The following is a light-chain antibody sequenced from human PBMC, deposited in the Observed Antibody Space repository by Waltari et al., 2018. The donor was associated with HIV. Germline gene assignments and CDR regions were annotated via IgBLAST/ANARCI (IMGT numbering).Light chain of an antibody. V-gene: IGKV3-11*01. J-gene: IGKJ2*01. CDR3: QHRSTWGYT. CDR2: DAS. CDR1: QNIGSY. Sequence: VLTQSPATLSLCPGARATLSCRASQNIGSYLAWYQQKPGQPPRLLICDASKRATGCPARFGGSGSGTDFTLTIGRLEAEDFAVYYCQHRSTWGYTFGQGTKLDI.